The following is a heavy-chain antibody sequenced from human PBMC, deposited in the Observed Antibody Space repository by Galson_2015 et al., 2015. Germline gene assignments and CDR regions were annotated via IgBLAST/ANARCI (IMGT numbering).Heavy chain of an antibody. V-gene: IGHV3-23*01. D-gene: IGHD6-19*01. J-gene: IGHJ6*02. Sequence: SLRLSCAASGFRFSSYAMSWVRQAPGKGLEWVSSISVSGGTTYYADSVKGRFTISRDSSKSTLYVQMNSLRAEDTAVYYCAKEAVAGNPIWYGMDVWGQGTTVTVSS. CDR1: GFRFSSYA. CDR2: ISVSGGTT. CDR3: AKEAVAGNPIWYGMDV.